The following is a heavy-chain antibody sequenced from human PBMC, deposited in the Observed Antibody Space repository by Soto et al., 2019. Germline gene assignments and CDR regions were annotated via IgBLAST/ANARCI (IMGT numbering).Heavy chain of an antibody. Sequence: GSLRLSCAASGFTISGYAMSWVRQAPGKGLEWVSAISGSGGSTYYADSVKGRFTISRDNSKNTLYLQMNSLRAEDTAVYYCAKVLSGPTDLIAVAGGIDYWGQGTLVTVSS. J-gene: IGHJ4*02. CDR3: AKVLSGPTDLIAVAGGIDY. D-gene: IGHD6-19*01. V-gene: IGHV3-23*01. CDR2: ISGSGGST. CDR1: GFTISGYA.